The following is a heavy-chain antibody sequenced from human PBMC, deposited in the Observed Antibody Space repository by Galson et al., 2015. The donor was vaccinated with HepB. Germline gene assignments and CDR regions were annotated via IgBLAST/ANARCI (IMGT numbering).Heavy chain of an antibody. CDR3: ARSGYCSGGSCLYYYYYYMDV. J-gene: IGHJ6*03. Sequence: SVKVSCKASGYTFTSYGISWVRQAPGQGLEWMGWISAYNGNTNYAQKLQGRVTMTTDTSTSTAYMELRSLRSDDTAVYYCARSGYCSGGSCLYYYYYYMDVWGKGTTVTVSS. CDR1: GYTFTSYG. CDR2: ISAYNGNT. V-gene: IGHV1-18*01. D-gene: IGHD2-15*01.